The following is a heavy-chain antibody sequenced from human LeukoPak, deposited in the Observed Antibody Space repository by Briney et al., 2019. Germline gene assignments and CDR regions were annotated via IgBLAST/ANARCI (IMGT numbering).Heavy chain of an antibody. Sequence: GGSLRLSCAVSGFTFSAYGMHWVRQAPGKGLEWVAVISSDGSYQAYADSVKGRFTVLRDSSKNTLYLQLNSLRPEDTGLYYCARERRRDGYNYKDYWGQGTQVSVSS. CDR2: ISSDGSYQ. J-gene: IGHJ4*02. CDR3: ARERRRDGYNYKDY. V-gene: IGHV3-30*04. CDR1: GFTFSAYG. D-gene: IGHD5-24*01.